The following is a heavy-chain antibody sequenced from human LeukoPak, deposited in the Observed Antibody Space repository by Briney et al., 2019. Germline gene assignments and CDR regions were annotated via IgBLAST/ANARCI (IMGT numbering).Heavy chain of an antibody. Sequence: SETLSLTCTVSGYSISSGYYWGWIRQPPGKGLEWIGSIYHSGSTYYNPSLKSRVTISVDTSKNQFSLRLSSVTAADTAVYYCARSDIVATIVDYWGQGTLVTVSS. J-gene: IGHJ4*02. CDR1: GYSISSGYY. D-gene: IGHD5-12*01. CDR2: IYHSGST. V-gene: IGHV4-38-2*02. CDR3: ARSDIVATIVDY.